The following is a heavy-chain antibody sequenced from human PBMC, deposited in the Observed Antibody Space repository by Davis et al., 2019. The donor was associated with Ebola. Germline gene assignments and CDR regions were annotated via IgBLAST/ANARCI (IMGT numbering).Heavy chain of an antibody. CDR2: IYTSGST. V-gene: IGHV3-53*01. Sequence: GESLKISCAASGFTVSSKYMSWVRQAPGKGLEWVSVIYTSGSTSYADSVRGRFTISRDNSKNTLFLQMNSLRAEDTAVYYYASCLDPYGDYAEYWGQGTLVTVSS. CDR3: ASCLDPYGDYAEY. D-gene: IGHD4-17*01. J-gene: IGHJ4*02. CDR1: GFTVSSKY.